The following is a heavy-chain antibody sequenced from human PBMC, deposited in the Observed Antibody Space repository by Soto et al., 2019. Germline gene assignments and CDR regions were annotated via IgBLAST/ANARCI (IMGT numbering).Heavy chain of an antibody. Sequence: EVQLLESGGGLVQPGGSLRLSCAASGFTFSSYAMSWVRQAPGKGLEWVSAISGSGGSTYYADSVKGRFTISRDNSKNTLYLQMNSLRAEDTAVYYCAKVRRPVYQLLWGYFDYWGQGTLVTVSS. CDR3: AKVRRPVYQLLWGYFDY. CDR1: GFTFSSYA. CDR2: ISGSGGST. V-gene: IGHV3-23*01. D-gene: IGHD2-2*01. J-gene: IGHJ4*02.